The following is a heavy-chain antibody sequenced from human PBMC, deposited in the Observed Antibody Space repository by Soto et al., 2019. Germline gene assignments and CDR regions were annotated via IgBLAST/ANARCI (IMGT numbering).Heavy chain of an antibody. CDR1: GYTFTSYG. CDR3: ARVLAGDYVDYYYYGMDV. J-gene: IGHJ6*02. CDR2: ISAYNGNT. D-gene: IGHD4-17*01. V-gene: IGHV1-18*01. Sequence: QVQLVQSGAEVKKPGASVKVSYKASGYTFTSYGISWVRQAPGQGLEWMGWISAYNGNTNYAQKLQGRVTMTTDTSTSTAYMELRSLRSDDTAVYYCARVLAGDYVDYYYYGMDVWGQGTTVTVSS.